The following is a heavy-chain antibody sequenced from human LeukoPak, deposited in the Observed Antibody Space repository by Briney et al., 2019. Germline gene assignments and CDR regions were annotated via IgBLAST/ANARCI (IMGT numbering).Heavy chain of an antibody. V-gene: IGHV3-23*01. J-gene: IGHJ4*02. CDR3: AKGVTTYPPPATADY. D-gene: IGHD1-1*01. Sequence: GGSLRLSCAASGFTFSNFAMNWVRQAPGRGLEWASSISGSGLYTYYADSVKGRFTVSRDNSKNTLYLQMNSLRAEDTAVYYCAKGVTTYPPPATADYWGQGTLVTLSS. CDR2: ISGSGLYT. CDR1: GFTFSNFA.